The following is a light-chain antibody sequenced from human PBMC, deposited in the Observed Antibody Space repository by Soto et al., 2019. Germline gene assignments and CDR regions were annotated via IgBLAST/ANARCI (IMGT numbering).Light chain of an antibody. CDR2: AAS. CDR3: QKYNSSPFT. CDR1: QDISNY. J-gene: IGKJ3*01. V-gene: IGKV1-27*01. Sequence: DIQMTQSPSSLSASVGDRVTITCRASQDISNYLAWYQQKPGKVPKLLIYAASALQSEVPSRFSGGGSGTDFTFTISALQPEDVATYYCQKYNSSPFTFGPGTKVDIK.